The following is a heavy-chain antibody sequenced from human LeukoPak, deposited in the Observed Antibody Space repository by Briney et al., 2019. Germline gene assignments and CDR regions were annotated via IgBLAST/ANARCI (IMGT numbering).Heavy chain of an antibody. J-gene: IGHJ5*02. Sequence: ASVKVSCKASGYTFTSYAMHWVRQAPGQRLEWMGWINAGNGNTKYSQKFQGRVTITTDESTSTAYMELSSLRSEDTAVYYCARRVVPAARGWFDPWGQGTLVTVSS. V-gene: IGHV1-3*01. D-gene: IGHD2-2*01. CDR2: INAGNGNT. CDR3: ARRVVPAARGWFDP. CDR1: GYTFTSYA.